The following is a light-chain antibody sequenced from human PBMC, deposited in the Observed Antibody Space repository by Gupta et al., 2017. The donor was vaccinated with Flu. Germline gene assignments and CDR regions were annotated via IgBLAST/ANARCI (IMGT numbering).Light chain of an antibody. V-gene: IGLV1-44*01. CDR3: AAWDDSLNGVV. CDR1: SSNIGINT. J-gene: IGLJ3*02. Sequence: QSVLTQPPSASGTPGQRVTIPCSGTSSNIGINTVNWYQQLPGTAPKLLIYSNDQRPSGVPDRFSGSKSGTSASLATSGLQSEDEADYYCAAWDDSLNGVVFGGGTELTVL. CDR2: SND.